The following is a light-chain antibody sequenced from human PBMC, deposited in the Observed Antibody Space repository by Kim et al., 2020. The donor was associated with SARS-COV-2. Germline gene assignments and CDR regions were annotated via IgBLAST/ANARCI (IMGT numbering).Light chain of an antibody. CDR1: HSIGNS. J-gene: IGKJ5*01. V-gene: IGKV3-11*01. CDR2: DAS. Sequence: LSPGERAALSCRARHSIGNSLAWYQQKPGQTPGLLIHDASNGATDIPARFSGSGSGTDFTLTISSLEPEDFAVYFCQQRSSWPPTFGQGTRLEIK. CDR3: QQRSSWPPT.